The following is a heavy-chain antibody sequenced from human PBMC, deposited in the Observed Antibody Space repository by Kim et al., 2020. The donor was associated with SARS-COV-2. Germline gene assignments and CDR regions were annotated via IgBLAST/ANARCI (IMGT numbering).Heavy chain of an antibody. J-gene: IGHJ6*01. CDR3: ARCYYSSIYVDGFFYYG. CDR1: GYTFTSYY. CDR2: MNPSSGNT. D-gene: IGHD2-2*01. Sequence: ASVKVSCKAAGYTFTSYYMHWVRQAPGQGLEWMGRMNPSSGNTEYENKFQGRVTVTRDTSTRTVYMELRSLRSEDTAVYFCARCYYSSIYVDGFFYYG. V-gene: IGHV1-46*01.